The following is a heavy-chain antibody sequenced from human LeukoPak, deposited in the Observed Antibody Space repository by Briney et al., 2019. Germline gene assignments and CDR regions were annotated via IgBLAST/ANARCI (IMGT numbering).Heavy chain of an antibody. J-gene: IGHJ4*02. CDR2: MNPNTGNT. V-gene: IGHV1-8*02. Sequence: ASVKVSCKASGYTFTGYYMHWVRQATGQGLEWMGWMNPNTGNTGHAQKFQGRVTMTRNTSISTAYMELSSLSSEDTAMYYCARGERVFRGGIDYYFDYWGQGTLVTVSS. D-gene: IGHD3-10*01. CDR3: ARGERVFRGGIDYYFDY. CDR1: GYTFTGYY.